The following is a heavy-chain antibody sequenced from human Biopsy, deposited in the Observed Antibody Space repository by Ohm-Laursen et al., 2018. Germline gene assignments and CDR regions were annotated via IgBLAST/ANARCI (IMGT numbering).Heavy chain of an antibody. CDR3: ALQSVAQMKNFDY. CDR2: ISPKSGDT. Sequence: ATVKISCKSSGFSFTGYYIHWVRQAPGQGLEWMGWISPKSGDTNYAHKFQGNITMTRDTSMSTAYMEMSRLRCDDTAVYYCALQSVAQMKNFDYWGQGTLVTVSS. J-gene: IGHJ4*02. CDR1: GFSFTGYY. D-gene: IGHD6-19*01. V-gene: IGHV1-2*02.